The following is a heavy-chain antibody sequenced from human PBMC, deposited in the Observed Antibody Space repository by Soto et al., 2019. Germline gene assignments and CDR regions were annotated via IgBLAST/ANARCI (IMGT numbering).Heavy chain of an antibody. D-gene: IGHD3-3*01. J-gene: IGHJ5*02. CDR1: GGSISSGGYY. Sequence: QVQLQESGPGLVKPSQTLSLTCTVSGGSISSGGYYWSWIRQHPGKGLEWLGYIYYSGSTYYNPSLKSRVTISVDTSKNQFSLKLSSVTAADTAVYYCARDCHVDGVPHNWFDPWGQGTLVTVSS. CDR2: IYYSGST. V-gene: IGHV4-31*03. CDR3: ARDCHVDGVPHNWFDP.